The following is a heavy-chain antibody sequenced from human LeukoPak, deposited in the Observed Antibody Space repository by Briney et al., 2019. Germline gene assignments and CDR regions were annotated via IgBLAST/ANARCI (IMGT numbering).Heavy chain of an antibody. CDR2: IIPILGIA. CDR3: ASGWDCSVGSCYSGFDY. Sequence: ASVKVSCKASGGTFSSYAISWVRQAPGQGLEWMGRIIPILGIANYAQKFQGRVTITADKSTSTAYMELSSLRSEDTAVYYCASGWDCSVGSCYSGFDYWGQGTLVTVSS. J-gene: IGHJ4*02. CDR1: GGTFSSYA. D-gene: IGHD2-15*01. V-gene: IGHV1-69*04.